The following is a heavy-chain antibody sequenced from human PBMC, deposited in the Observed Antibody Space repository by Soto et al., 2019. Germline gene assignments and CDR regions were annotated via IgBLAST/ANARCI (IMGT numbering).Heavy chain of an antibody. CDR2: ISGSGGST. CDR3: AKDEDDYSNSGDAFDI. Sequence: EVQLLESGGGLVQPGGSLRLSCAASGFTFSSYAMSWVRQAPGKGLEWVSAISGSGGSTYYADSVKGRFTISRDNSKNTLYLQMNSLRAEDTAVYYCAKDEDDYSNSGDAFDIWGQGTMVTVSS. D-gene: IGHD4-4*01. CDR1: GFTFSSYA. V-gene: IGHV3-23*01. J-gene: IGHJ3*02.